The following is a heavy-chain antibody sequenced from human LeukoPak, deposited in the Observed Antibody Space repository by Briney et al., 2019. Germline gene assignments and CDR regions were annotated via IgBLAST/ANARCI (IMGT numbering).Heavy chain of an antibody. CDR3: AKLVGATMTSDY. V-gene: IGHV3-23*01. D-gene: IGHD1-26*01. J-gene: IGHJ4*02. Sequence: PGGSLRLSCAASGFTLSTYVMTWVRLAPGKGPEWVSSISRSGDTTYYGDSVKGRFTISRDNSKNTLYLQMNSLRGDDTAIYYCAKLVGATMTSDYWGQGILVTVS. CDR1: GFTLSTYV. CDR2: ISRSGDTT.